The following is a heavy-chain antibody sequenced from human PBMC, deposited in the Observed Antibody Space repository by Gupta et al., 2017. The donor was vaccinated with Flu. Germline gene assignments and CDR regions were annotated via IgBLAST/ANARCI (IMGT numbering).Heavy chain of an antibody. D-gene: IGHD6-6*01. J-gene: IGHJ4*02. CDR1: GGSISSGGYY. CDR3: ARGGSTEQLFRGAYFDY. V-gene: IGHV4-31*03. CDR2: IYYSGST. Sequence: QVQLQESGPGLVKPSQTLSLTCTFSGGSISSGGYYWSWIRQHPGKGLEWIGYIYYSGSTYYNPSLKSRVTISVDTSKNQFSLKLSSVTAADTAVYYCARGGSTEQLFRGAYFDYWGQGTLVTVSS.